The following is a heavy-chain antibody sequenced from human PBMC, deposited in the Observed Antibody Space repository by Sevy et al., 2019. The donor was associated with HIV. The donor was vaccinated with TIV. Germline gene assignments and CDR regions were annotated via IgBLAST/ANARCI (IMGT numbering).Heavy chain of an antibody. D-gene: IGHD2-2*01. CDR2: ISFDGSYK. CDR3: AKDQVRSSRRGYGMDV. CDR1: GFTFNNYG. Sequence: GGSLRLSCAASGFTFNNYGMHWVRQAPGKGLEWVAVISFDGSYKYYTDSVKGRFTIARDNSKNTLYLQMNSLRAEDTAVYYCAKDQVRSSRRGYGMDVWGQGTTVTVSS. V-gene: IGHV3-30*18. J-gene: IGHJ6*02.